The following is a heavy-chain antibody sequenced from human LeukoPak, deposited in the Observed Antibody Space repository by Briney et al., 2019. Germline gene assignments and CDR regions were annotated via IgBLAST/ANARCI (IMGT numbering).Heavy chain of an antibody. Sequence: ASVKVSCKASGYIFTDYGMSWVRQAPGQGLEWMGWIIPIFGTANYAQKFQGRVTITADESTSTAYMELSSLRSEDTAVYYCARDFSYGSGRGWGQGTLVTVSS. D-gene: IGHD3-10*01. V-gene: IGHV1-69*13. CDR2: IIPIFGTA. CDR3: ARDFSYGSGRG. CDR1: GYIFTDYG. J-gene: IGHJ4*02.